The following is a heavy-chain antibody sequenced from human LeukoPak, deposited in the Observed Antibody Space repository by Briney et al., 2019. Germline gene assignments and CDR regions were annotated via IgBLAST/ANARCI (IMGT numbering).Heavy chain of an antibody. D-gene: IGHD2-2*02. CDR1: GDSVPSNSAA. CDR2: TYYRSKWSN. V-gene: IGHV6-1*01. Sequence: SQTLSLTCAISGDSVPSNSAAWNWIRQSPSRGLEWLGRTYYRSKWSNDYAESVKSRIVINADTSKNQFSLQLNSIMPEDTAVYYCARGIYHFDFWGQGILVTVSS. J-gene: IGHJ4*02. CDR3: ARGIYHFDF.